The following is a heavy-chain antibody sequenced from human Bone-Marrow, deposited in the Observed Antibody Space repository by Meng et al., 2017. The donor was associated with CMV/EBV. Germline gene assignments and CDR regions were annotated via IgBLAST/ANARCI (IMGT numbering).Heavy chain of an antibody. CDR2: ISFEGINK. CDR3: AREGRDGYNFVVDY. D-gene: IGHD5-24*01. Sequence: SRFTFSSNAMHWVRKAPGKGLEWVAVISFEGINKYYADSVKGRFTISRDNSKNTLYLQMNSLRDEDTAVYYCAREGRDGYNFVVDYWGQGTLVTVSS. CDR1: RFTFSSNA. V-gene: IGHV3-30-3*01. J-gene: IGHJ4*02.